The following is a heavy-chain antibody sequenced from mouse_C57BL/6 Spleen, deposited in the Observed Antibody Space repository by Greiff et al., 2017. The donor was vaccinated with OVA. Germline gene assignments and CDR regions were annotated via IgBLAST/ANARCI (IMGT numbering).Heavy chain of an antibody. J-gene: IGHJ3*01. CDR1: GFTFSSYG. D-gene: IGHD3-2*02. V-gene: IGHV5-6*01. CDR2: ISSGGSYT. Sequence: EVQGVESGGDLVKPGGSLKLSCAASGFTFSSYGMSWVRQTPDKRLEWVATISSGGSYTYYPDSVKGRFTISRDNAKNTLYLQMSSLKSEDTAMYYCAGQLRLRASWFAYWGQGTLVTVSA. CDR3: AGQLRLRASWFAY.